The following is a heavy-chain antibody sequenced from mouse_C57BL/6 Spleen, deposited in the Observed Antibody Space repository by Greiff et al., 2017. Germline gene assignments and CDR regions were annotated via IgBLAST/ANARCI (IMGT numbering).Heavy chain of an antibody. D-gene: IGHD2-5*01. CDR1: GYAFSSSW. J-gene: IGHJ2*01. CDR3: ASDYSSYVPFDY. CDR2: IYPGDGDT. V-gene: IGHV1-82*01. Sequence: VQLQQSGPELVKPGASVKLSCKASGYAFSSSWMNWVKQRPGQGLEWIGLIYPGDGDTNYNGKFKGKATLTADKASSTAYMQLSSLTSEDSAVYFCASDYSSYVPFDYWGQGTTLTVSS.